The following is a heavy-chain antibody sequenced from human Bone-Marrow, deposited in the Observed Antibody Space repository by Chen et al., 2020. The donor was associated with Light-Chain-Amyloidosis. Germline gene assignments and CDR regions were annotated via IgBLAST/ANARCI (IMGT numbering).Heavy chain of an antibody. CDR2: IYPDDSDA. CDR1: GYTFPNYW. CDR3: ARRRDGYNFDY. D-gene: IGHD5-12*01. Sequence: EVQLEQSGPEVKKPGESLKISCKGSGYTFPNYWIGWVRQMPGKGLEWMGVIYPDDSDARYSPSFEGQVTISADKSITTAYLRWRSLKASDTAMYYCARRRDGYNFDYWGQGTLVTVS. J-gene: IGHJ4*02. V-gene: IGHV5-51*01.